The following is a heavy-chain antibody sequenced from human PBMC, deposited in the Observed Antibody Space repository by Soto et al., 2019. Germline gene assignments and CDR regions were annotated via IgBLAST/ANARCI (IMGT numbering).Heavy chain of an antibody. D-gene: IGHD1-26*01. CDR2: SRNKANSYTS. Sequence: GGSLRLSCAASGFSFSDYYVDWVRQLPGKGLEWVGRSRNKANSYTSEYAPSVKGRFTISRHDSEDSMYLQMSSLKTEDTAVNYCARDTGGSYDFWGQGALVTVSS. V-gene: IGHV3-72*01. CDR3: ARDTGGSYDF. CDR1: GFSFSDYY. J-gene: IGHJ4*02.